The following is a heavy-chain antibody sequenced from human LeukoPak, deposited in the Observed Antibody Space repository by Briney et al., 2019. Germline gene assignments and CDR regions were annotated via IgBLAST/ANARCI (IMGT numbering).Heavy chain of an antibody. CDR3: ARALEGYCSSTNCLQIGY. D-gene: IGHD2-2*01. Sequence: KAGGSLRLSCAASGFDFSDYYMSWIRQAPGKGLEWISNIKTTGLTTYYADSVKGRFTISRDNAKKSLYLQMNSLRDEDTAVYYCARALEGYCSSTNCLQIGYWGQGTLVTVSS. J-gene: IGHJ4*02. CDR1: GFDFSDYY. CDR2: IKTTGLTT. V-gene: IGHV3-11*04.